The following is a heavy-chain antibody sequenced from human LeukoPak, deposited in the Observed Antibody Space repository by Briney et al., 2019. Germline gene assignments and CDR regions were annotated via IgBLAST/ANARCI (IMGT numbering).Heavy chain of an antibody. D-gene: IGHD6-19*01. CDR2: INPNSGGT. CDR1: GYTFTGYY. Sequence: ASVKVSCKASGYTFTGYYMHWVRQAPGQGLEWMGWINPNSGGTNYAQKFQGRVTMTRDTSISTAYMELSRLRSDDTAVYYCAKDSHRPLSGWYRNYFDYWGQGTLVTVSS. V-gene: IGHV1-2*02. J-gene: IGHJ4*02. CDR3: AKDSHRPLSGWYRNYFDY.